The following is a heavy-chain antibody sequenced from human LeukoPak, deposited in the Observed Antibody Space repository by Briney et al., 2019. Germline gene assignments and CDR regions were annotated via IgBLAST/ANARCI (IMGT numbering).Heavy chain of an antibody. CDR1: GFTFSSYG. J-gene: IGHJ4*02. CDR2: IWYDGSNK. CDR3: TTGIRGD. V-gene: IGHV3-33*01. Sequence: GGSLRLSCAASGFTFSSYGMHWVRQAPGKGLEWVAVIWYDGSNKYYADSVKGRFTISRDNSKNTLYLQMNSLKTEDTAVYYCTTGIRGDCGQGTLVTVSS.